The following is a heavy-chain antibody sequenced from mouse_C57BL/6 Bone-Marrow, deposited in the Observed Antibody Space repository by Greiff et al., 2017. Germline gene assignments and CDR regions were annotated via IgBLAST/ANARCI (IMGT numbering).Heavy chain of an antibody. J-gene: IGHJ3*01. Sequence: VQLQQSGAELVRPGASVKLSCTASGFNIKDDYMHWVKQRPEQGLEWIGWIDPENGDTEYASKFQGKATITADTSSNTAYLQLSSLTSEDTAVYYCTTSDGYYVWFAYWGQGTLVTASA. D-gene: IGHD2-3*01. V-gene: IGHV14-4*01. CDR1: GFNIKDDY. CDR2: IDPENGDT. CDR3: TTSDGYYVWFAY.